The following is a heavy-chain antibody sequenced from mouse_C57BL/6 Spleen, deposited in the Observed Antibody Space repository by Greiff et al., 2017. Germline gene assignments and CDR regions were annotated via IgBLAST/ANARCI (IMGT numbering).Heavy chain of an antibody. J-gene: IGHJ3*01. CDR1: GYTFTSYW. D-gene: IGHD1-1*01. CDR3: ASSGSNLAWFAD. V-gene: IGHV1-59*01. CDR2: IDPSDSYT. Sequence: QVQLQQPGAELVRPGTSVKLSCKASGYTFTSYWMHWVKQRPGQGLEWIGVIDPSDSYTNYNQKFKGKATLTVDTSSSTAYMQLSSLTSEDSAVYYCASSGSNLAWFADWGQGTLVTVSA.